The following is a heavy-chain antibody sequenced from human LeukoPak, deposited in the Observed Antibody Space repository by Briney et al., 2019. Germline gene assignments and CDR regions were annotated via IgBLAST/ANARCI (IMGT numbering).Heavy chain of an antibody. V-gene: IGHV3-15*01. D-gene: IGHD3-3*01. J-gene: IGHJ4*02. CDR3: TKDDPILRS. CDR2: IKSKTDGGTT. CDR1: KFTFSNAW. Sequence: GGSLRLSCAASKFTFSNAWMSWVRQAPGKGLEWVGRIKSKTDGGTTDYAAPMKGRFTISRDDSKSTLYLQINSLKSEDTAVYYCTKDDPILRSWGQGTLVTVSS.